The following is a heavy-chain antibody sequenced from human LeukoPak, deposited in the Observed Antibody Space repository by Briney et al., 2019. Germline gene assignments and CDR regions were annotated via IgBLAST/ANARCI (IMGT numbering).Heavy chain of an antibody. CDR2: IIPIFGTT. Sequence: GSXVKVSCKAFGGSFSSEAISWVRQAPGQGLEWMGGIIPIFGTTNYAQKFQGRVTITTDESTSTAYMEVSSLRSEDTAVYYCGRKAGDCGGGSCYSIDYWGQGTLVTVSS. V-gene: IGHV1-69*05. CDR1: GGSFSSEA. D-gene: IGHD2-15*01. CDR3: GRKAGDCGGGSCYSIDY. J-gene: IGHJ4*02.